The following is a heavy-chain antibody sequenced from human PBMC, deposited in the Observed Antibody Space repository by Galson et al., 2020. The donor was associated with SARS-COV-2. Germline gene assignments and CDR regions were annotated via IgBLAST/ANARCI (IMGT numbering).Heavy chain of an antibody. CDR3: AIGLGGDY. D-gene: IGHD1-26*01. Sequence: SETLSLTCTVSGGSITSDDSYWSWIRQHPRRGLEWIGYIFYSGFTYHSPSFKSRVTMSLDTSKNQFSLELNSVTAADTAVYYCAIGLGGDYWGPGTLVTVSS. CDR1: GGSITSDDSY. CDR2: IFYSGFT. V-gene: IGHV4-31*03. J-gene: IGHJ4*02.